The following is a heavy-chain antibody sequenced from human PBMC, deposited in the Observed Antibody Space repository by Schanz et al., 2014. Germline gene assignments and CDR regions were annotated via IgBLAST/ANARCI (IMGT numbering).Heavy chain of an antibody. D-gene: IGHD1-26*01. CDR2: INGNGGIT. CDR3: AKELYSGSHYGWFDP. J-gene: IGHJ5*02. V-gene: IGHV3-23*04. Sequence: VQLVESGGGVVQPGGSLRLSCSASGFTFSTYAMSWVRQAPGKGLEWVSAINGNGGITYYADPVKGRFTISRDNSKNTLYLQMKSLRVEDTAVYYCAKELYSGSHYGWFDPWGQGTLVTVSS. CDR1: GFTFSTYA.